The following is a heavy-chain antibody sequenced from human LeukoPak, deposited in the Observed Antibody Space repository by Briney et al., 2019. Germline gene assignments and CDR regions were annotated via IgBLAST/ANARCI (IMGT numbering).Heavy chain of an antibody. CDR2: ISANCAKT. V-gene: IGHV3-23*01. Sequence: GGSLRLSCAASGFTFNSYAMSWVRQAPAKGLEWVSGISANCAKTYYAESVKGRLTISRDNYKNTQPLQMHSLRAEDTALYYCAKGWSVTMVMAAPGDWGQGALLTVSS. J-gene: IGHJ4*02. CDR1: GFTFNSYA. D-gene: IGHD3-10*01. CDR3: AKGWSVTMVMAAPGD.